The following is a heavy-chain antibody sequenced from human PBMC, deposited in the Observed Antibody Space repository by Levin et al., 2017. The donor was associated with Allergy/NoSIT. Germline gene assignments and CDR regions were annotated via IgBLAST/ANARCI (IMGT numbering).Heavy chain of an antibody. CDR3: AGDTVTRHSEFDY. CDR2: IYYSGST. J-gene: IGHJ4*02. D-gene: IGHD4-17*01. CDR1: GGSISSSSYY. V-gene: IGHV4-39*02. Sequence: SETLSLTCTVSGGSISSSSYYWGWIRQPPGTGLEWIGTIYYSGSTYYNPSLKSRVTISVDTSKNQFSLKLSSVTAAATAVYYCAGDTVTRHSEFDYWGQGTLVTVSS.